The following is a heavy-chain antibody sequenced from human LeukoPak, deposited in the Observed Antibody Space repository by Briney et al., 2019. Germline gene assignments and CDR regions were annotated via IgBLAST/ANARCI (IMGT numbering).Heavy chain of an antibody. CDR1: GGSISSGDYY. V-gene: IGHV4-30-4*01. D-gene: IGHD3-22*01. J-gene: IGHJ5*02. Sequence: SQTLSLTCTVSGGSISSGDYYWSWIRQPPGKGLEWIGYMYYSGSTYYNPSLKSRATISVDTSKNQFSLKLSSVTAADTAVYYCTRPYYYDSRIDPWGQGTLVTVSS. CDR3: TRPYYYDSRIDP. CDR2: MYYSGST.